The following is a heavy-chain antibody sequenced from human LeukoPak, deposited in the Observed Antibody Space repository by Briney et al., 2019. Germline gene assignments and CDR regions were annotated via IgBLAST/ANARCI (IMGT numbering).Heavy chain of an antibody. CDR2: ISAYNGNT. CDR3: ARVNEAYYYGSGRYFDY. D-gene: IGHD3-10*01. Sequence: ASVKVSCKASGYTFTSYGISWVRQAPGQGLEWMGWISAYNGNTNYAQKLQGRVTMTTDTSTSTAYMELRSLRSDDTAVYYCARVNEAYYYGSGRYFDYWGQGTLVTVSS. CDR1: GYTFTSYG. J-gene: IGHJ4*02. V-gene: IGHV1-18*01.